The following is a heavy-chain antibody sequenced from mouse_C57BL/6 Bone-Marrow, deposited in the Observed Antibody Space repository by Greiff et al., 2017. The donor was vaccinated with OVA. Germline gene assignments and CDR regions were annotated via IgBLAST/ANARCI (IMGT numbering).Heavy chain of an antibody. J-gene: IGHJ1*03. V-gene: IGHV1-5*01. CDR3: TRYDGSPYWYFDV. D-gene: IGHD2-3*01. Sequence: VQLQQSGTVLARPGASVKMSCKTSGYTFTSYWMHWVKQRPGQGLEWIGAIYPGNSDTSYNQKFKGKAKLTAVTSASTAYMELSSLTNEDSAVYYCTRYDGSPYWYFDVWGTGTTVTVSS. CDR2: IYPGNSDT. CDR1: GYTFTSYW.